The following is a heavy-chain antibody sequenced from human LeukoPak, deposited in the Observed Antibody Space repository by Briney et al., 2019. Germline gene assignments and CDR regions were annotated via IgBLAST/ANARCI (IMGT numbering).Heavy chain of an antibody. CDR1: GYDFSTYW. J-gene: IGHJ4*02. V-gene: IGHV5-51*01. Sequence: GESLKISCKGLGYDFSTYWNAWVRQRPGKGLEWVGIIYPGGSETRYDPSFQGQVTISADRSTSTAYLQWSSLRASDTAMYYCARASRDGYNQNFDHWGQGTLVTVSS. D-gene: IGHD5-24*01. CDR2: IYPGGSET. CDR3: ARASRDGYNQNFDH.